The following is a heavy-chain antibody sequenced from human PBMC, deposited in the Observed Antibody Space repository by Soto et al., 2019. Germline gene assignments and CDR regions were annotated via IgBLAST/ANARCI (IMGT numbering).Heavy chain of an antibody. CDR1: GFTFRSHS. J-gene: IGHJ4*02. V-gene: IGHV3-48*02. D-gene: IGHD5-18*01. CDR3: ARAIRGFSYVVDY. CDR2: ISGSGATK. Sequence: HPGGSLRLSCSASGFTFRSHSINWVRQAPGKGLEWVSYISGSGATKYYADSVKGRFTISRDNARNSLYLQMSSLSDEDTAVYYCARAIRGFSYVVDYWGQGTLVTVSS.